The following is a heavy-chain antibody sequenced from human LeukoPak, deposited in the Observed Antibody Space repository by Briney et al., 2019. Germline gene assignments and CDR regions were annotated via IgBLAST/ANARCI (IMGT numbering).Heavy chain of an antibody. Sequence: SVKVSCKASGGTFSSYAISRVRQAPGQGLEWMGRIIPIFGTANYAQKFQGRVTITTDESTSTAYMELSSLRSEDTAVYYCARGIGPDYYDSKDYYYMDVWGKGTTVTVSS. D-gene: IGHD3-22*01. V-gene: IGHV1-69*05. J-gene: IGHJ6*03. CDR2: IIPIFGTA. CDR3: ARGIGPDYYDSKDYYYMDV. CDR1: GGTFSSYA.